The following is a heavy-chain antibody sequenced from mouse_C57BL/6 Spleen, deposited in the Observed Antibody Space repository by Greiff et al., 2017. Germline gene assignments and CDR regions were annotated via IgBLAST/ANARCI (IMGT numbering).Heavy chain of an antibody. CDR3: ANLKYFDV. Sequence: VKLLESGPELVKPGASVKISCKASGYAFSSSWMNWVKQRPGKGLEWIGRIYPGDGDTNYNGKFKGKATLTADKSSSTAYMQLSSLTSEDSAVYFCANLKYFDVWGTGTTVTVSS. CDR1: GYAFSSSW. J-gene: IGHJ1*03. V-gene: IGHV1-82*01. CDR2: IYPGDGDT.